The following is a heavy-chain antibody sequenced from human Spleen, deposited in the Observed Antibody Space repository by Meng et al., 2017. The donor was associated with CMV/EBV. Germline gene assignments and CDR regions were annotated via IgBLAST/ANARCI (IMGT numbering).Heavy chain of an antibody. CDR1: GGAFSGYY. D-gene: IGHD2-2*01. CDR2: ISSSSSYI. Sequence: ETLSLTCAVYGGAFSGYYWGWVRQAQGKGLEWVSSISSSSSYIYYADSVTGRFTISRDNSKNTLYLQMNSLRAEDTAVYYCAKEDCSSTSCYWPYYYGMDVWGQGTTVTVSS. CDR3: AKEDCSSTSCYWPYYYGMDV. J-gene: IGHJ6*02. V-gene: IGHV3-21*04.